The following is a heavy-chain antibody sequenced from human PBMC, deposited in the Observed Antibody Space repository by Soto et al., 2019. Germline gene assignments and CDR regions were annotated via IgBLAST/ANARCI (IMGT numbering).Heavy chain of an antibody. D-gene: IGHD2-21*02. Sequence: PGGSLRLSCAASGFTFSSYAMSWVRQAPGKGLEWVSAISGSGGSTYYADSVKGRFTISRDNSKNTLYLQMNSLRAEDTAVYYCAKDKGVSYCGGDCYTAVDYWGQGTLVTVSS. CDR1: GFTFSSYA. J-gene: IGHJ4*02. CDR3: AKDKGVSYCGGDCYTAVDY. CDR2: ISGSGGST. V-gene: IGHV3-23*01.